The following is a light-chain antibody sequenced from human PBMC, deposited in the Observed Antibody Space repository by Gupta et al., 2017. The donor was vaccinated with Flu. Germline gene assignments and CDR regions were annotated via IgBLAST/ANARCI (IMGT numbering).Light chain of an antibody. CDR1: QSVNSN. J-gene: IGKJ4*01. CDR2: VAS. CDR3: QQYQDWPLT. Sequence: GERATLSCRASQSVNSNLAWYQQKPGQAPRLLIYVASTRATGIPARFSGSGSGTEFTLTIGSLQSEDFAVYYCQQYQDWPLTFGGGTKVEIK. V-gene: IGKV3-15*01.